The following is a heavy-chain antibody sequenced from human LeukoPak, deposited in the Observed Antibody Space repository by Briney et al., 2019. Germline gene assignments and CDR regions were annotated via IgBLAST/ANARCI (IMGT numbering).Heavy chain of an antibody. CDR2: INTNTGNP. CDR1: GYTFTSYA. D-gene: IGHD3-9*01. V-gene: IGHV7-4-1*02. Sequence: ASVKVSCKASGYTFTSYAMNWVRQAPGQGLEWMGWINTNTGNPTYAQGFTGRFVFSLDTSVSTAYLQISSLKAEDTAVYYCARAPPDYDILTGYYTGGWFDPWGQGTLVTVSS. J-gene: IGHJ5*02. CDR3: ARAPPDYDILTGYYTGGWFDP.